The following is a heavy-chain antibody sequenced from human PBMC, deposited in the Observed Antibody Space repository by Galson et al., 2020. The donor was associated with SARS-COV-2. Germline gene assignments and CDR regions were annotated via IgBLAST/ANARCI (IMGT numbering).Heavy chain of an antibody. CDR3: ARGASSWYDYYYYYYMDV. J-gene: IGHJ6*03. Sequence: GGSLRPSCAASGFTFSSYDMHWVRQATGNGLEWVSAIGTAGDTYYPGSVKGRFTISRENAKNSLYLQMNSLRAGDTAVYYCARGASSWYDYYYYYYMDVWGKGTTVTVSS. CDR2: IGTAGDT. D-gene: IGHD6-13*01. V-gene: IGHV3-13*01. CDR1: GFTFSSYD.